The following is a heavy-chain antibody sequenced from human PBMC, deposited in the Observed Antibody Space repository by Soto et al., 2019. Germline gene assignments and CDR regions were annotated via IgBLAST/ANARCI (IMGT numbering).Heavy chain of an antibody. D-gene: IGHD3-3*01. J-gene: IGHJ4*02. Sequence: GGSLRLSCAASGFTFDDYAMHWVRQAPGKGLEWVSGISWNSGSIGYADSVKGRFTISRDNAKNSLYLQMNSLRAEDTALYYCAKTGFWSGYYDQFDYWGQGTLVTVSS. V-gene: IGHV3-9*01. CDR2: ISWNSGSI. CDR1: GFTFDDYA. CDR3: AKTGFWSGYYDQFDY.